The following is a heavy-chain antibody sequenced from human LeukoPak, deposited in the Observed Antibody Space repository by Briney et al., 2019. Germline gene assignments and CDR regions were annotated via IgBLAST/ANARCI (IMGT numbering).Heavy chain of an antibody. CDR3: ARYFYDRSGYPYYFDY. Sequence: QPGGSLRLSCVASGFTVSSNYMSWVRQAPGKGLEWVSVIYSGGSTYYADSVKGRFTISKDNSKNTLYLQMNSLRAEDTAVYYCARYFYDRSGYPYYFDYWGQGTLVTVSS. CDR2: IYSGGST. CDR1: GFTVSSNY. J-gene: IGHJ4*02. V-gene: IGHV3-53*01. D-gene: IGHD3-22*01.